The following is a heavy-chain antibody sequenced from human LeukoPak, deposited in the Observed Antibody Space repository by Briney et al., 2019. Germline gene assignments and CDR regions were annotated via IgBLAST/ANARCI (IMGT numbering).Heavy chain of an antibody. Sequence: PSETLSLTCAVSGVSFDDYYWAWVRQTPGKGLEWIGEINHSGYTNDSPSLKSRVPLSIDTSRKQFSLNLRSVTVADAGTYYCTRMTTGHDYWGQGTLVTVSS. CDR2: INHSGYT. J-gene: IGHJ4*02. V-gene: IGHV4-34*01. CDR1: GVSFDDYY. CDR3: TRMTTGHDY. D-gene: IGHD4-17*01.